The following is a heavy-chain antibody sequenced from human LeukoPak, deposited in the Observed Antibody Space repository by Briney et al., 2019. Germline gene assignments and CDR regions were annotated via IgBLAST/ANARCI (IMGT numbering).Heavy chain of an antibody. CDR3: ARLMTGTTTAFDI. J-gene: IGHJ3*02. D-gene: IGHD1-7*01. V-gene: IGHV4-4*07. Sequence: PSETMSLTCTVSGGYISGYYWNWIRQPAGKGLEWVGRIYTSGGTHYNPSLKSRVTMSVDTSKNQFSLNLSSVTAADTAVYYCARLMTGTTTAFDIWGQGTMVTVSS. CDR2: IYTSGGT. CDR1: GGYISGYY.